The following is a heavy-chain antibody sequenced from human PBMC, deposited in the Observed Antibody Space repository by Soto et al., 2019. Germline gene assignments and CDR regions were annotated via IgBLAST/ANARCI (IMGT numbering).Heavy chain of an antibody. CDR1: GGSMSNYY. D-gene: IGHD3-16*01. Sequence: SETLSVTCPVSGGSMSNYYWSWIRQPPGKGLEWIAYISNSGNTNSNPSLKSRVTISVDTSQNQFSLKLTSVTAADTAVYYCARWGERYGVMDYYGMDVWGQGTTVTV. CDR2: ISNSGNT. CDR3: ARWGERYGVMDYYGMDV. J-gene: IGHJ6*02. V-gene: IGHV4-59*01.